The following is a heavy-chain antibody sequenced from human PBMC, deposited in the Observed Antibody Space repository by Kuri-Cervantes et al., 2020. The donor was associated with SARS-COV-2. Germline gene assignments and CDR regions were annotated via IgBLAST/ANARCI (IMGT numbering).Heavy chain of an antibody. D-gene: IGHD3-9*01. CDR1: GGSISSYY. Sequence: ESLKISCTVSGGSISSYYWSWIRQPPGEGLEWIGYIYYSGSTNYNPSLKSRVTISVDTSKNQFSLKLSSVTAADTAVYYCARWGRYFDWLLMGSEYYFDYWGQGTLVTVSS. CDR2: IYYSGST. J-gene: IGHJ4*02. CDR3: ARWGRYFDWLLMGSEYYFDY. V-gene: IGHV4-59*01.